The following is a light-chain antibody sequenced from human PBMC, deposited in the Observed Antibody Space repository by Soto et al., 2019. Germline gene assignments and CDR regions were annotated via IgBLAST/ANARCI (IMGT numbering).Light chain of an antibody. J-gene: IGKJ1*01. Sequence: DIQMTQSPSSVSASVGDRVTITCRASQGISNWLAWYQQKLGRVPNLLIYAASSLQSGVPSRFSCSGSRTDFTLTISSLQPDDFATSFCQQAYAFPLTVGQGTKVEIK. V-gene: IGKV1-12*01. CDR2: AAS. CDR3: QQAYAFPLT. CDR1: QGISNW.